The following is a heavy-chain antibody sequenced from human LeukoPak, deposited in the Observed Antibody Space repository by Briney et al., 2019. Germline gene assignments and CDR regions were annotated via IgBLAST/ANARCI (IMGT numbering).Heavy chain of an antibody. CDR3: ARGRDFWSRDFDY. D-gene: IGHD3-3*01. Sequence: SETLSLTCTVSGGSISSGGYYWSWIRQHPGKGLEWIGYIYYSGSTYYSPSLKSRVTISVDTSKNQFSLKLSSVTAADTAVYYCARGRDFWSRDFDYWGQGTLVTVSS. J-gene: IGHJ4*02. CDR2: IYYSGST. CDR1: GGSISSGGYY. V-gene: IGHV4-31*03.